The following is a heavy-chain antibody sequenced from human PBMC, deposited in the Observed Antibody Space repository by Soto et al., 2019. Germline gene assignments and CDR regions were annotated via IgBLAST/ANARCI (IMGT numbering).Heavy chain of an antibody. CDR2: IYYSGST. CDR3: ARGVYKGIFGVVYYCGMDV. D-gene: IGHD3-3*01. J-gene: IGHJ6*02. CDR1: GGSISSSSYY. V-gene: IGHV4-39*01. Sequence: SETLSLTCTVSGGSISSSSYYWGWIRQPPGKGLEWIGSIYYSGSTYYNPSLKSRVTISVDTSKNQFSLKLSSVTAADTAVYYCARGVYKGIFGVVYYCGMDVWGQGTTVTVSS.